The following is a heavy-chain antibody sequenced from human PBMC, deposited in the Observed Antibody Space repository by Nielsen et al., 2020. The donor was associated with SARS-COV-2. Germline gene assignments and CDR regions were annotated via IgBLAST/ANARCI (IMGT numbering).Heavy chain of an antibody. V-gene: IGHV3-33*06. CDR3: AKVRGAEAY. J-gene: IGHJ4*02. Sequence: VRQAPGKGLEWVAVIWYDGSNKYYADSVKGRFTISRDNSKNTLYLQMNSLRAEDTAVYYCAKVRGAEAYWGQGTLVTVSS. CDR2: IWYDGSNK.